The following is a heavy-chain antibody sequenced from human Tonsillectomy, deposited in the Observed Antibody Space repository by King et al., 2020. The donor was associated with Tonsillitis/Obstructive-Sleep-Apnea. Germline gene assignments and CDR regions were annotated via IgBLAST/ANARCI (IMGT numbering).Heavy chain of an antibody. CDR3: AREGAVMNAFDI. CDR1: GGSISGYY. Sequence: VQLQESGPGLVKPSETLSFTCTVSGGSISGYYWSWIRQPPGKGLEYIGYIYYSGSTNYNPSLKSRVTISVDKSKNQLSLKLSSVTAADTAVYYCAREGAVMNAFDIWGQGTMVTVSS. D-gene: IGHD2-8*01. CDR2: IYYSGST. V-gene: IGHV4-59*01. J-gene: IGHJ3*02.